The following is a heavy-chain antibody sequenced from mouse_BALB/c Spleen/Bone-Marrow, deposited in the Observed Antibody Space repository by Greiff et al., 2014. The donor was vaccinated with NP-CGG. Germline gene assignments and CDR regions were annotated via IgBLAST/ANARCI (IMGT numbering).Heavy chain of an antibody. CDR2: INPSNGGT. CDR1: GYTFTSYY. CDR3: TLWCYAMDY. D-gene: IGHD1-1*02. Sequence: VQLQQFGAELVKPGASVKLSCKASGYTFTSYYMYWVKQRPGQGLEWIGEINPSNGGTNFNEKFKSKATLTVDKSSSTAYMQLSSLTSEDAAVYYCTLWCYAMDYWGQGTSVTVSS. J-gene: IGHJ4*01. V-gene: IGHV1S81*02.